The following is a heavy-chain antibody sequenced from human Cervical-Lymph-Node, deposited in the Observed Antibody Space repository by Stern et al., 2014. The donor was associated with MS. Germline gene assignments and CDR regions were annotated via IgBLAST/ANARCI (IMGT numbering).Heavy chain of an antibody. D-gene: IGHD2-2*01. J-gene: IGHJ6*02. V-gene: IGHV3-74*03. Sequence: VQLVESGGGFVQPGGSLRLSCAASGFAFSRYWMHWVRQAPGKGLVWVSRINGDGTSTTYADSVKGRMTISKDNAKNMLYLQMDSLSAEDTAVYFCARASAPYGMDVWGPGTTVTVSS. CDR1: GFAFSRYW. CDR2: INGDGTST. CDR3: ARASAPYGMDV.